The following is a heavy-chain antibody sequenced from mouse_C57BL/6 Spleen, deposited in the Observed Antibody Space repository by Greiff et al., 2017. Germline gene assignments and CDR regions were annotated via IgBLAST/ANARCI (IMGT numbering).Heavy chain of an antibody. CDR1: GYSITSGYY. CDR2: ISYDGSN. V-gene: IGHV3-6*01. CDR3: AREDYGSSRDY. J-gene: IGHJ2*01. D-gene: IGHD1-1*01. Sequence: DVKLVESGPGLVKPSQSLSLTCSVTGYSITSGYYWNWIRQFPGNKLEWMGYISYDGSNNYNPSLKNRISITRDTSKNQFFLKLNSVTTEDTATYYCAREDYGSSRDYWGQGTTLTVSS.